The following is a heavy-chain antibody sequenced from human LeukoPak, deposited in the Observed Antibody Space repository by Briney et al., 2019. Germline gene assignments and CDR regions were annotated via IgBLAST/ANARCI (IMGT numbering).Heavy chain of an antibody. D-gene: IGHD6-19*01. CDR1: GGSISSYY. Sequence: SETLSLTCTVSGGSISSYYWSWIRQPPGKGLEWIGYIYYSGSTNYNPSLKSRVTISVDTSKNQFSLKLSSVTAADTAVYYCARSIAVAAPFDYWGQGTLDTVSS. V-gene: IGHV4-59*01. CDR2: IYYSGST. J-gene: IGHJ4*02. CDR3: ARSIAVAAPFDY.